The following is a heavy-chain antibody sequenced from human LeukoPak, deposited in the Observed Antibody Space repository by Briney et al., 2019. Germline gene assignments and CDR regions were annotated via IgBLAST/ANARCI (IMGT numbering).Heavy chain of an antibody. CDR1: GGYISTYY. CDR3: VRSQRLLPSDS. D-gene: IGHD1-1*01. V-gene: IGHV4-4*07. Sequence: SETLSLTCTVSGGYISTYYWSWIRQSAGKGLEWIGRIYSSGSTNYNPSLKSRLAMSVDTSKNQFYLKLNSVTAADTAMYFCVRSQRLLPSDSWGQGSLVTVSS. CDR2: IYSSGST. J-gene: IGHJ5*02.